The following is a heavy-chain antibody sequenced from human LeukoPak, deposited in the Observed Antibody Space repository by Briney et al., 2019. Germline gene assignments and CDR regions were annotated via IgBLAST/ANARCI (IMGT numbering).Heavy chain of an antibody. CDR2: INPNSGGT. CDR1: GYTFTGYY. V-gene: IGHV1-2*02. J-gene: IGHJ5*02. CDR3: AREGPHYDSSGYYGGWFDP. Sequence: ASVKVSCKASGYTFTGYYMHWVRQAPGQGVEWMGWINPNSGGTNYAQKFQGRVTMTRDTSISTAYMELSRLRSDDTAVYYCAREGPHYDSSGYYGGWFDPWGQGTLVTVSS. D-gene: IGHD3-22*01.